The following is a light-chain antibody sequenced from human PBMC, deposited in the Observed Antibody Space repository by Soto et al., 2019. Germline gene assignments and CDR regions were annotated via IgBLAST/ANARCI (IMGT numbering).Light chain of an antibody. Sequence: DIVITHSPLSLPVIPLEPATLSCRASQSVSSNLAWYQQKPGQAPRLIIYGASNRATGIPARFSGSGSGTEFTLTISSLQSEDFAVYYCQQYENWPITFGKGKRLEIK. CDR3: QQYENWPIT. CDR2: GAS. J-gene: IGKJ5*01. CDR1: QSVSSN. V-gene: IGKV3-15*01.